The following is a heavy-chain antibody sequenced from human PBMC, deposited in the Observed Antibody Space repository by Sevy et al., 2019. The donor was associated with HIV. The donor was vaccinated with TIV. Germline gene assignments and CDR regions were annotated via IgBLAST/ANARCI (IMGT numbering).Heavy chain of an antibody. CDR1: GNTLTQLS. D-gene: IGHD3-22*01. V-gene: IGHV1-24*01. CDR2: FEPEDDER. J-gene: IGHJ4*02. Sequence: ASVKVSCKVSGNTLTQLSMHWVRQVPGKGLEWMGSFEPEDDERIYAQKFQGRVTMTEDTSTDTAYMELSSLKSEDTAVYYCATTKDYYENSGDPFDYWGQGTLVTVSS. CDR3: ATTKDYYENSGDPFDY.